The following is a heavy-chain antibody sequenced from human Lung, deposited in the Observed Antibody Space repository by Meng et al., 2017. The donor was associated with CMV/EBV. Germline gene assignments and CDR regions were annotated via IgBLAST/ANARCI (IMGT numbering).Heavy chain of an antibody. Sequence: ASGFALSSYDMGWVRQAPGKGLEWVSAISGSGGSTYYADSVKGRFTISRDNSKNTLYLQMNSLRAEDTAVYYCAKGADFWSPYFFDSWGQGTLVTVSS. CDR1: GFALSSYD. V-gene: IGHV3-23*01. CDR2: ISGSGGST. CDR3: AKGADFWSPYFFDS. J-gene: IGHJ4*02. D-gene: IGHD3-3*01.